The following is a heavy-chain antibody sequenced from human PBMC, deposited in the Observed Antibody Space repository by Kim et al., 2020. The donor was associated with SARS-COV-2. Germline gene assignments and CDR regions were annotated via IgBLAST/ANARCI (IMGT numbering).Heavy chain of an antibody. J-gene: IGHJ4*02. CDR2: TYYRSKWYY. CDR1: GDSVSSNTVA. V-gene: IGHV6-1*01. CDR3: ARASWGSGWIN. D-gene: IGHD6-19*01. Sequence: SQTLSLTCAISGDSVSSNTVAWNWIRQSPSRGLEWLGRTYYRSKWYYEYAPSVRSRITINPDTSKNQFSLQLNSATPEDTAIYYCARASWGSGWINWAQGTLVTVS.